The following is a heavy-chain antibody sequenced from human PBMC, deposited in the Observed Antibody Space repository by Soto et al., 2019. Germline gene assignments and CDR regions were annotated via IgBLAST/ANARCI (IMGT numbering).Heavy chain of an antibody. CDR2: LLRPGRST. Sequence: EVLLLQSGGGLVQPGGSLRLSCAASGFMFSDYAMTWARQAPGKELEWVSGLLRPGRSTYYADSVKGRFAISGDTSANTVYLQMNSLRAEDTAVYYCACGIAAAEVVFDYWGQGTLVTVSS. CDR3: ACGIAAAEVVFDY. J-gene: IGHJ4*02. CDR1: GFMFSDYA. V-gene: IGHV3-23*01. D-gene: IGHD6-13*01.